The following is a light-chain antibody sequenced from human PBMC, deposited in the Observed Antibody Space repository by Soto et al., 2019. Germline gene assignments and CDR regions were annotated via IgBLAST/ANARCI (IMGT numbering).Light chain of an antibody. J-gene: IGKJ2*01. CDR1: QSISSY. Sequence: DIQMTQSPSSLSASVGDRVTITCRASQSISSYLNWYQQKPRKAPELLIYAASSLQSGVPSRFSGSGSGTDFTLPISIRHPEDFETYYCQRIKSIPSTFGRGTSLGIK. CDR2: AAS. V-gene: IGKV1-39*01. CDR3: QRIKSIPST.